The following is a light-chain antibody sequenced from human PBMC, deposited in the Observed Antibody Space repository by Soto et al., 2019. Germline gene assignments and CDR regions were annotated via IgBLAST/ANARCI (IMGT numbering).Light chain of an antibody. V-gene: IGKV3-15*01. CDR1: QSVSSN. Sequence: EIVMTQSPATLSVSPGERATLSCRASQSVSSNLAWYQQKPGQAPRLLIYGSSTRATVIPARFSGIGSVTEFTLTISSLQSEDFAVYYCQQYNNWPPWTFGQGTKVEIK. J-gene: IGKJ1*01. CDR2: GSS. CDR3: QQYNNWPPWT.